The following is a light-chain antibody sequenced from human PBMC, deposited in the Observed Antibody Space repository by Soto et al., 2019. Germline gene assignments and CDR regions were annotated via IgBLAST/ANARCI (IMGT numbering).Light chain of an antibody. CDR3: CSYATGSVYV. CDR1: SSDVGGYNY. Sequence: QSALTQPASVSGSPGQSITISCNGTSSDVGGYNYVSWYQQHPGKVPKLMMFDVNNRPSGVSNRFSGSKSGNTASLTISGLQAEDEADYFCCSYATGSVYVFGTGTKLTVL. CDR2: DVN. V-gene: IGLV2-14*01. J-gene: IGLJ1*01.